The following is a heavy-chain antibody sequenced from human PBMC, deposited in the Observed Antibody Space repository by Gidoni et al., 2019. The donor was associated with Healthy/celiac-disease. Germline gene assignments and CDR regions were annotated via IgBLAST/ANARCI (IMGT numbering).Heavy chain of an antibody. CDR2: INSDGSST. Sequence: EVQLVESGGGLVQPGGSLRLSCAASGFTFSSYWMHWVRQAPGKGLVWVSRINSDGSSTSYADSVKGRFTISRDNAKNTLYLQMNSLRAEDTAVYYCARDKEYYDFWSGYSTNWFDPWGQGTLVTVSS. J-gene: IGHJ5*02. V-gene: IGHV3-74*01. CDR3: ARDKEYYDFWSGYSTNWFDP. D-gene: IGHD3-3*01. CDR1: GFTFSSYW.